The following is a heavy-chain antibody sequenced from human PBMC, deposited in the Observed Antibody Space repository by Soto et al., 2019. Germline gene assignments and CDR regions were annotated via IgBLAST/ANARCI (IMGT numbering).Heavy chain of an antibody. CDR3: ARAAYYYDSSGYRRNWFDP. D-gene: IGHD3-22*01. V-gene: IGHV4-34*01. CDR2: INHSGST. J-gene: IGHJ5*02. Sequence: SETLSLTCAVYGGSFSGYYWSWIRQPPGTGLEWIGEINHSGSTNYNPSLKSRVTISVDTSKNQFSLKLSSVTAADTAVYYCARAAYYYDSSGYRRNWFDPWGQGTLVTVSS. CDR1: GGSFSGYY.